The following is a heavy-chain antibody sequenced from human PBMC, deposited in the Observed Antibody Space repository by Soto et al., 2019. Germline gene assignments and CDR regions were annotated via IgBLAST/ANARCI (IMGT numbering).Heavy chain of an antibody. D-gene: IGHD7-27*01. Sequence: QVQLQQWGAGLLKPSETLSLTCTVYGGSFSGYYWAWIRQSPGKGLEWIGEVNDSGSPNYTPALKRRVTSPLDTSKKQFALRLSLVTAADTAVYYCARGRGDFHYWGQGTLVTVS. CDR1: GGSFSGYY. CDR3: ARGRGDFHY. J-gene: IGHJ4*02. CDR2: VNDSGSP. V-gene: IGHV4-34*01.